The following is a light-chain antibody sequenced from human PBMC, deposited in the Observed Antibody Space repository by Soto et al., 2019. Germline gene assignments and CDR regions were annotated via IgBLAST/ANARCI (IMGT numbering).Light chain of an antibody. Sequence: QSVLTQPPSVSGAPGQRVTISCTGSSSNIGAGYDVHWYQQLPGTAPKLLIYDNSNRPSGVPDRFSGSKSGTSASLAITGLRAADEADYYCQSYYSSLSCYVFGTGTKLTVL. V-gene: IGLV1-40*01. CDR2: DNS. CDR1: SSNIGAGYD. CDR3: QSYYSSLSCYV. J-gene: IGLJ1*01.